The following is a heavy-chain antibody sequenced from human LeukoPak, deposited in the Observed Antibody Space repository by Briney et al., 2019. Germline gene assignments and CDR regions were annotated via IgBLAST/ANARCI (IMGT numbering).Heavy chain of an antibody. CDR1: GFTFSDYW. D-gene: IGHD3-10*01. Sequence: GGSLRLSCAASGFTFSDYWIHWVRQAPGKGLVWVSRINTDGSITNYADSVKGRFSISRDNAKNTLYLQMNSLRAEDTAVYYCARDRGPRTGFMVREAYDYWGQGTLVTVSS. CDR3: ARDRGPRTGFMVREAYDY. J-gene: IGHJ4*02. CDR2: INTDGSIT. V-gene: IGHV3-74*01.